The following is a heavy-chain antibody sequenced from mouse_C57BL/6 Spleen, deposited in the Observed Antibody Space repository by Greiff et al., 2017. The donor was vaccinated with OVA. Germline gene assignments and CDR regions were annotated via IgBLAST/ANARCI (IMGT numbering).Heavy chain of an antibody. J-gene: IGHJ3*01. Sequence: EVQLVESGGGLVKPGGSLKLSCAASGFTFSSYAMSWVRQTPEKRLEWVATISDGGSYTYYPDNVKGRFTISRDNAKNNLYLQMSHLKSEDTAMYYCARDWGDYASWFAYWGQGTLVTVSA. D-gene: IGHD2-4*01. CDR3: ARDWGDYASWFAY. V-gene: IGHV5-4*01. CDR2: ISDGGSYT. CDR1: GFTFSSYA.